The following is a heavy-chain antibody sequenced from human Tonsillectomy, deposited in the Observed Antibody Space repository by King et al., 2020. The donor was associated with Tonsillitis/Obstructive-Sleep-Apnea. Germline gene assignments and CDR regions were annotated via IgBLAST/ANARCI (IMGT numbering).Heavy chain of an antibody. Sequence: QLVQSGGGVVQPGRSLRLSCAASGFTFSSYGMHWVRQAPGKGLEWVAVISFDGSNKYYADSVKGRFTISRDNSKNTLYLQMNSLRAEDTAVYYCAKDVTVLVVYVGPTADYRMDVWGQGTTVTVSS. CDR3: AKDVTVLVVYVGPTADYRMDV. CDR2: ISFDGSNK. D-gene: IGHD2-8*01. J-gene: IGHJ6*02. V-gene: IGHV3-30*18. CDR1: GFTFSSYG.